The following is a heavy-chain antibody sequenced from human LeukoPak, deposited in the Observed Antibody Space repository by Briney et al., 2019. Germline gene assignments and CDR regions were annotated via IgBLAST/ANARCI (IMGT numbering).Heavy chain of an antibody. D-gene: IGHD6-6*01. CDR3: AREWQGYSSSRRGDYYYMDV. CDR1: GFTFSSYG. CDR2: ISYDGSNK. Sequence: PGGSLRLSCAASGFTFSSYGMHWVRQAPGKGLEWVAVISYDGSNKYYADSVKGRFTISRDNSKNTLYLQMNSLRAEDTAVYYCAREWQGYSSSRRGDYYYMDVWGKGTTVTVSS. J-gene: IGHJ6*03. V-gene: IGHV3-30*03.